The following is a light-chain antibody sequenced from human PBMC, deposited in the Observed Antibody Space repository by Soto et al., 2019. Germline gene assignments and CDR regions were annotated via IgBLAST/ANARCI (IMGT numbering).Light chain of an antibody. J-gene: IGLJ1*01. CDR2: EVS. CDR3: KSYAGSNTYV. Sequence: QSALTQPASVSGSPGQSITISCTGTSSDVGAYNRVSWYQQHSGKAPKLMIYEVSNRPSGVSNRFSGSKSGNTASLTVSGLQAADEADYFCKSYAGSNTYVFGSGTKVTVL. CDR1: SSDVGAYNR. V-gene: IGLV2-14*01.